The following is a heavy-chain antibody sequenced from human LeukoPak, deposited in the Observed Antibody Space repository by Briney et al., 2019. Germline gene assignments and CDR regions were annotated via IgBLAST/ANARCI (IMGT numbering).Heavy chain of an antibody. CDR3: ARHGDGPASYGRNYYYMDV. D-gene: IGHD5-18*01. J-gene: IGHJ6*03. CDR2: IYPGDSDT. Sequence: GESLKISCKGSGYSFTSYWIGWVRQMPGKGLEWMGIIYPGDSDTRYSPSFQGQVTISADKSISTAYLQWSSLKASDTAMYYCARHGDGPASYGRNYYYMDVWGKGTSVIVSS. CDR1: GYSFTSYW. V-gene: IGHV5-51*01.